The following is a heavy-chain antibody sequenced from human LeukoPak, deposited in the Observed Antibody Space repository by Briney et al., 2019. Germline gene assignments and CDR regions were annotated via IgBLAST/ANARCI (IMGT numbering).Heavy chain of an antibody. Sequence: SETLSLTCTVSGGSISSYYWSWIRQPPGKGLEWIGYIYYSGSTNYNPSLKSRVTISVDTSKNQFSLKLSSVTAADTAVYYCARSGTMVTTVWFDPWGQGTLVTVSS. CDR2: IYYSGST. CDR3: ARSGTMVTTVWFDP. D-gene: IGHD4-17*01. J-gene: IGHJ5*02. V-gene: IGHV4-59*08. CDR1: GGSISSYY.